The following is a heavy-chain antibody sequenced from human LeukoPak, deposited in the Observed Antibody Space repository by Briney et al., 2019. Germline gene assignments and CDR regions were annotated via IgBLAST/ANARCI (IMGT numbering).Heavy chain of an antibody. J-gene: IGHJ4*02. D-gene: IGHD1-26*01. CDR2: IKQDESEK. V-gene: IGHV3-7*03. CDR1: GFTFSSYG. CDR3: ATYSGAHHKTFDD. Sequence: AGGSLRLSCEASGFTFSSYGMSWVRQAPGKGLEWVANIKQDESEKDYVDSVKGRFTISRDNAKNSLYLQMSSLRAEDTAVYYCATYSGAHHKTFDDWGQGTLVTVSS.